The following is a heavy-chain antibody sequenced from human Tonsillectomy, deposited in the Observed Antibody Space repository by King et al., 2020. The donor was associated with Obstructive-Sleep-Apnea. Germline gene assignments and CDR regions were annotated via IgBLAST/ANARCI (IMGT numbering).Heavy chain of an antibody. CDR3: ARDTPLSEYCSGGSCNYPFDY. D-gene: IGHD2-15*01. Sequence: QLVQSGAEVKKPGASVKVSCKASGYTFTSYGISWVRQAPGQGLEWMGWISAYNGNTNYAQKLQGRVTMTTDTSTSTAYMELRSLRSDDTAVYYCARDTPLSEYCSGGSCNYPFDYWGQGTLVTVSS. J-gene: IGHJ4*02. CDR2: ISAYNGNT. V-gene: IGHV1-18*01. CDR1: GYTFTSYG.